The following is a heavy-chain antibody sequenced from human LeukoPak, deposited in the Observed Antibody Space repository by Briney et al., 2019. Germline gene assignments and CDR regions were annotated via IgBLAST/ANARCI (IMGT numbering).Heavy chain of an antibody. V-gene: IGHV4-4*09. CDR3: ARHPNGYRLDY. CDR1: GGSISSYY. Sequence: PSETLSLTCTVSGGSISSYYWSWIRQPPGKGLEWIGYIYTSGSTNYNPSLKSRVTISVDTSKNQFSLKLSSVTAADTAVYYCARHPNGYRLDYWGHGTLVTVSS. CDR2: IYTSGST. J-gene: IGHJ4*01. D-gene: IGHD2-8*01.